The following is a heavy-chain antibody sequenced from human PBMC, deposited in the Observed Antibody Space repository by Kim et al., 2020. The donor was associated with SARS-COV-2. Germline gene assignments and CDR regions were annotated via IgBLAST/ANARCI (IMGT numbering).Heavy chain of an antibody. J-gene: IGHJ4*02. CDR3: AKDGGDSDY. CDR1: GFTFWTYA. CDR2: IYSDGYST. V-gene: IGHV3-23*03. Sequence: GGSLRLSCAASGFTFWTYAMSWVRQAPGKGLEWVSVIYSDGYSTYYADSVKGRFTISRDNSKNTLYLQMNSLRAEDTAVYYCAKDGGDSDYWGQGTLVTV. D-gene: IGHD2-21*01.